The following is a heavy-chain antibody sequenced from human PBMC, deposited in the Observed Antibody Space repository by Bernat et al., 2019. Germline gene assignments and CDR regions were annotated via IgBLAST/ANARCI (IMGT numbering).Heavy chain of an antibody. V-gene: IGHV3-30*18. CDR2: ISYDGSNK. J-gene: IGHJ6*02. Sequence: QVQLVESGGGVVQPGRSLRLSCAASGFTFSSYGMHWVRQAPGKGLEWVAVISYDGSNKYYADSVKGRFTISRDNSKNTLYLQMNSLRAEDTAVYYCAKDFVVVKGDYYYGMDVWGQGTTVTVSS. CDR1: GFTFSSYG. CDR3: AKDFVVVKGDYYYGMDV. D-gene: IGHD3-3*01.